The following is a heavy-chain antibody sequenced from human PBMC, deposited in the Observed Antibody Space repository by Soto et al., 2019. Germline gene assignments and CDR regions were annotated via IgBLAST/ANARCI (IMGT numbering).Heavy chain of an antibody. D-gene: IGHD3-10*01. Sequence: QITLKESGPTLVKPTQTLTLTCTFSGFSLSTSGVGVGWIRQPPGKALEWLALIYWDDDKRYSPSLKSRLTTTKDTSNNQVVLTMTNMDPVDTATYYCAHLYLWQGFLHVSDWGQGTLVTVSS. J-gene: IGHJ4*02. V-gene: IGHV2-5*02. CDR1: GFSLSTSGVG. CDR2: IYWDDDK. CDR3: AHLYLWQGFLHVSD.